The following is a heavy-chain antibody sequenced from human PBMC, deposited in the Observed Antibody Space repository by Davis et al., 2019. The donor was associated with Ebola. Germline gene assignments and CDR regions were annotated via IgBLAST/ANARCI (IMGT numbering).Heavy chain of an antibody. CDR1: GFTFSSYS. J-gene: IGHJ4*02. CDR3: ARVNRRGYDY. CDR2: ISSSSSTI. V-gene: IGHV3-48*02. D-gene: IGHD3-10*01. Sequence: GESLKISCAASGFTFSSYSMNWVRQAPGKGLEWVSYISSSSSTIYYADSVKGRFTISRDNAKNSLYLQMNSLRDEDTAVYYCARVNRRGYDYWGQGTLVTVSS.